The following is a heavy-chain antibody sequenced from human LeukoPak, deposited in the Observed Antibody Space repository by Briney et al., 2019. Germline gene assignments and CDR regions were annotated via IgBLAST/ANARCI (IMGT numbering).Heavy chain of an antibody. J-gene: IGHJ4*02. Sequence: SVKVSCKDSGGTFSSYAISWVRQAPGQGLEWMGGIIPIFGTANYAQKFQGRVTITTDESTSTAYMELSSLRSEGTAVYYCATIVGATTRAFDYWGQGTLVTVSS. V-gene: IGHV1-69*05. CDR3: ATIVGATTRAFDY. CDR1: GGTFSSYA. CDR2: IIPIFGTA. D-gene: IGHD1-26*01.